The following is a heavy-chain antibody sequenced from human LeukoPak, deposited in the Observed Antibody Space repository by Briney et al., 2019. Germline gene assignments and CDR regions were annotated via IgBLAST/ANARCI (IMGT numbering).Heavy chain of an antibody. J-gene: IGHJ4*02. D-gene: IGHD6-13*01. V-gene: IGHV4-30-2*01. CDR3: AIYSSSYGGVIDY. CDR2: IYHSGST. Sequence: SETLSLTCTVSGGSISSGGYYWSWIRQPPGKGLEWIGYIYHSGSTYYNPSLKSRVTISVDRSKNQFSLKLSSVTAADAAVYYCAIYSSSYGGVIDYWGQGTLVTVSS. CDR1: GGSISSGGYY.